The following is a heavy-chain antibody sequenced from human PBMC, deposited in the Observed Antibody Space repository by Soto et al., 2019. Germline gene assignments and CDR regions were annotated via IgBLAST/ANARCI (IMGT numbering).Heavy chain of an antibody. CDR1: GFIFENSG. D-gene: IGHD2-21*01. CDR2: ISWNSGNI. V-gene: IGHV3-9*01. CDR3: VKAGVRDLIVEVPVYFDI. J-gene: IGHJ4*02. Sequence: EVQLVESGGGLVQPGRSLRLSCAASGFIFENSGMHWVRQAPGKGLEWVSCISWNSGNIGYADSLKGRFSISRDNAKKSLYLQMNSLRPDDTAFYFCVKAGVRDLIVEVPVYFDIWGLGPLVTVSS.